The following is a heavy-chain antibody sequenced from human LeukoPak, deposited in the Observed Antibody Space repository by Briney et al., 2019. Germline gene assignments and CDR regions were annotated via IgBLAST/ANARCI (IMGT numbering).Heavy chain of an antibody. Sequence: SETLSLTRTVSGGSLSSGSYYWSSIRQPAGKGLEWNGRICTSGSTNYNPSLKRRVTISVDTSKNQFSLRLSSLTAADTAVYYCARARNYYDNSGYYYEGDACDIWGEGTMVTVSS. V-gene: IGHV4-61*02. CDR2: ICTSGST. CDR3: ARARNYYDNSGYYYEGDACDI. D-gene: IGHD3-22*01. CDR1: GGSLSSGSYY. J-gene: IGHJ3*02.